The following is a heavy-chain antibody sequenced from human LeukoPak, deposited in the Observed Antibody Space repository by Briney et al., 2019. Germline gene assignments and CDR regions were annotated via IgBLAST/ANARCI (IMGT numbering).Heavy chain of an antibody. J-gene: IGHJ4*02. CDR2: IYYSGST. CDR3: ARDFRANYGSGSYFSY. D-gene: IGHD3-10*01. Sequence: PSETLSLTCTVSGGSISSYYWSWIRQPPGKGLEWIGYIYYSGSTNYNPSLKSRVTISVDTSKNQFSLKLGSVTAADTAVYYCARDFRANYGSGSYFSYWGQGTLVTVSS. V-gene: IGHV4-59*12. CDR1: GGSISSYY.